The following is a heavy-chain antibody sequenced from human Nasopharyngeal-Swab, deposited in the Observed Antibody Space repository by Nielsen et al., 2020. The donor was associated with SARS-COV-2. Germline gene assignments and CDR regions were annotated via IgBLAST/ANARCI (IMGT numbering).Heavy chain of an antibody. J-gene: IGHJ4*02. CDR1: GGSISSTSSY. V-gene: IGHV4-39*01. Sequence: SETLSLTCTVSGGSISSTSSYWGWIRPPPGKGLEGIGSIFYSGSTYYNPSLKSRVTISVDTSKNQFSLKLSSVTAADTAVYYCARKRRGSGTYYYNSSGYLGVVDYWGQGTLVTVSS. D-gene: IGHD3-22*01. CDR2: IFYSGST. CDR3: ARKRRGSGTYYYNSSGYLGVVDY.